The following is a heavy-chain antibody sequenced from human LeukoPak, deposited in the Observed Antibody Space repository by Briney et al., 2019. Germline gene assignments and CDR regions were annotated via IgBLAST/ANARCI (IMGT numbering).Heavy chain of an antibody. V-gene: IGHV3-30*04. CDR1: GFTFSSYA. CDR3: AKSPQHWYFDL. Sequence: PGGSLRLSCAASGFTFSSYAMHWVRQAPGKGLEWVAVISYDGSNKYYADSVKGRFTISRDNSKNTLYLQMNSLKPDDTAVYYCAKSPQHWYFDLWGRGTLVTVSS. J-gene: IGHJ2*01. CDR2: ISYDGSNK.